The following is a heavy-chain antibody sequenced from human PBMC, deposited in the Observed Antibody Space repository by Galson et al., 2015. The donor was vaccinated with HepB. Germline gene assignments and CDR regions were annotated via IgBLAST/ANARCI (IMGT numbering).Heavy chain of an antibody. CDR2: ISYDGSNK. J-gene: IGHJ4*02. CDR1: GFTFSSYG. V-gene: IGHV3-30*18. CDR3: AKATGDQLRFLEWLMRY. Sequence: SLRLSCAASGFTFSSYGMHWVRQAPGKGLEWMAVISYDGSNKYYADSVKGRFTISRDNSKNTLYLQMNSLRAEDTAVYYCAKATGDQLRFLEWLMRYWGQGTLVTVSS. D-gene: IGHD3-3*01.